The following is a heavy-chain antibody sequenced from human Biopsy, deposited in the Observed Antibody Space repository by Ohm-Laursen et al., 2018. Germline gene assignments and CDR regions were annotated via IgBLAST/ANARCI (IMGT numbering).Heavy chain of an antibody. D-gene: IGHD2-15*01. CDR2: INTHSGTT. V-gene: IGHV1-2*02. J-gene: IGHJ1*01. CDR1: GYTFTGQY. CDR3: AKGQDLRGGAEYFQH. Sequence: ASVTVSCKASGYTFTGQYLHWVRQVPGQGLEWMGWINTHSGTTKFAQEFQGRVTMTRDTSITTAYMELRRLRSDDTAVYYCAKGQDLRGGAEYFQHWGQGALVTVSS.